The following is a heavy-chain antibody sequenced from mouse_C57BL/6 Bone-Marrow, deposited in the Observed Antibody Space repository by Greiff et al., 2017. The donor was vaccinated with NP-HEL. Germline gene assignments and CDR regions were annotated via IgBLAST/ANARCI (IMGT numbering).Heavy chain of an antibody. J-gene: IGHJ4*01. D-gene: IGHD4-1*01. Sequence: EVKLMESEGGLVQPGSSMKLSCTASGFTFSDYYMAWVRQVPEKGLEWVANINYDGSSTYYLDSLKSRFIISRDNAKNILYLQMSSLKSEDTATYYCARGDGTGDAMDYWGQGTSVTVSS. CDR2: INYDGSST. CDR1: GFTFSDYY. CDR3: ARGDGTGDAMDY. V-gene: IGHV5-16*01.